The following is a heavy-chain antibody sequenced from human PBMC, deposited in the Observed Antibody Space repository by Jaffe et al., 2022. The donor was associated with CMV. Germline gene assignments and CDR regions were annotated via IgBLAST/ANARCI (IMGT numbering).Heavy chain of an antibody. CDR2: IKQDGSEK. CDR1: GFTFSSYW. Sequence: EVQLVESGGGLVQPGGSLRLSCAASGFTFSSYWMSWVRQAPGKGLEWVANIKQDGSEKYYVDSVKGRFTISRDNAKNSLYLQMNSLRAEDTAVYYCARSGSWYTAMVTGPYYYYYYMDVWGKGTTVTVSS. D-gene: IGHD5-18*01. CDR3: ARSGSWYTAMVTGPYYYYYYMDV. V-gene: IGHV3-7*03. J-gene: IGHJ6*03.